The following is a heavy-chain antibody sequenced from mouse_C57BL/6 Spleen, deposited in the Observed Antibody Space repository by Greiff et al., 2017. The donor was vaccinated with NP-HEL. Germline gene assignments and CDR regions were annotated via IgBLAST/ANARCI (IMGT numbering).Heavy chain of an antibody. CDR3: ARAVYAMDY. D-gene: IGHD3-3*01. J-gene: IGHJ4*01. Sequence: EVQLVESGGGLVKPGGSLKLSCAASGFTFSDYGMHWVRQAPEKGLEWVAYISSGSSTIYYADTVQGRFTISRDNAKNTLFLQMTSLRSEDTAMYYCARAVYAMDYWGQGTSVTVSS. CDR2: ISSGSSTI. V-gene: IGHV5-17*01. CDR1: GFTFSDYG.